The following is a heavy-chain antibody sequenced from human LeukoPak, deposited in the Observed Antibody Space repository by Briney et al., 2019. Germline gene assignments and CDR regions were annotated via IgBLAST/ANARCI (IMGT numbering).Heavy chain of an antibody. Sequence: SETLSLTCTVSGGSINNYYWSWIRQPPGKGLEWIGEINHSGSTNYNPSLKSRVTISVDTSKNQFSLKLSSVTAADTAVYYCARAYYDKADWGQGTLVTVSS. CDR1: GGSINNYY. CDR2: INHSGST. V-gene: IGHV4-34*01. CDR3: ARAYYDKAD. D-gene: IGHD3-22*01. J-gene: IGHJ4*02.